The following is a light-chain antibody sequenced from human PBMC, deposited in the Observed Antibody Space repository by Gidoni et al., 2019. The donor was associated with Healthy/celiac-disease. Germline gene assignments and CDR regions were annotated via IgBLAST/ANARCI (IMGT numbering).Light chain of an antibody. CDR2: GKN. V-gene: IGLV3-19*01. Sequence: SSELTQDPAVSVALGQTVRITCQGDRLRSYYASWYQQKPGQAPVLVIYGKNNRPSGIPDRFAGSSSGNTASLTITGAQAEDDADYYCNSRDSSGNHYVFGTGTKVTVL. J-gene: IGLJ1*01. CDR1: RLRSYY. CDR3: NSRDSSGNHYV.